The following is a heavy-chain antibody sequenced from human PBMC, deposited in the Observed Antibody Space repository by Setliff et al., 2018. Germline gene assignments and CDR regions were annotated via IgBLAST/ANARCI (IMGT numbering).Heavy chain of an antibody. CDR3: ARAISGWYSAYYYYMDV. Sequence: SETLSLTCTVSGDSISSRTYHWTWIRQSPEKGLEWIGEINHRGSTNYNPSLKSRVTISVDTSKNQFSLKLSSVTATDTAVYYCARAISGWYSAYYYYMDVWGQGTLVTVSS. J-gene: IGHJ6*03. CDR2: INHRGST. CDR1: GDSISSRTYH. V-gene: IGHV4-39*07. D-gene: IGHD6-19*01.